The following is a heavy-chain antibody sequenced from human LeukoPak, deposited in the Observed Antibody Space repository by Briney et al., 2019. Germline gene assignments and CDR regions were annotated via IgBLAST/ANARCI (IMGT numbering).Heavy chain of an antibody. CDR2: ISSSSSTI. J-gene: IGHJ4*02. D-gene: IGHD4/OR15-4a*01. CDR1: GFTFSSYE. CDR3: ARRAGAYSHPYDY. V-gene: IGHV3-48*01. Sequence: GGSLRLSCAASGFTFSSYEMNWVRQAPGKGLEWVSYISSSSSTIYYADSVKGRFTISRDNAKNSLYLQMNSLRADDTAVYYCARRAGAYSHPYDYWGQGTLVTVSS.